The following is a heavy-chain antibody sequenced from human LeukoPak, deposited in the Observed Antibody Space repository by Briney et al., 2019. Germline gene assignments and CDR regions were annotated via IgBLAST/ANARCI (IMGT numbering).Heavy chain of an antibody. Sequence: GGSLRLSCAASGFTFRSYEMNWVRQAPGKGLEWVSYISSSDSAIYHADSVKGRFTISRDNAKNSLYLQMNSLRAEDTAVYYCARGAPGIAAAGVYYFDYWGQGTLVTVSS. D-gene: IGHD6-13*01. CDR2: ISSSDSAI. J-gene: IGHJ4*02. V-gene: IGHV3-48*03. CDR1: GFTFRSYE. CDR3: ARGAPGIAAAGVYYFDY.